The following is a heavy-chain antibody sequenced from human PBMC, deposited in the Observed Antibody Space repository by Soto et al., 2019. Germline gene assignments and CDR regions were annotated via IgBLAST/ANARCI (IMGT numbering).Heavy chain of an antibody. D-gene: IGHD5-18*01. V-gene: IGHV4-31*03. CDR2: ISYGGST. J-gene: IGHJ4*02. CDR3: SRGILV. CDR1: GGSINSGGYC. Sequence: QVQLQESGPGLVKPSQTLSLTCTVSGGSINSGGYCWSWIRQHPGKGLDWIGCISYGGSTSYNPSLKSRVTISVDTSKNQFSLKLISVTAADTTVYYCSRGILVWGQGALITVSS.